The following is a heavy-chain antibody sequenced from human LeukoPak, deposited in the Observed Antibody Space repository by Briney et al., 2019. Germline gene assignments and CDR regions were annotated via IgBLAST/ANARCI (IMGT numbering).Heavy chain of an antibody. V-gene: IGHV3-7*05. CDR1: GLTFSNYW. Sequence: GGSLRLSCVVSGLTFSNYWMTWVRQAPGKGLEWVANIKEDGSEKYYVDSVKGRFTISRDNAKNSLYLQMNSLRAEDTAVYYCGSGKWLTNWGQGTLVTVSS. J-gene: IGHJ4*02. D-gene: IGHD4/OR15-4a*01. CDR2: IKEDGSEK. CDR3: GSGKWLTN.